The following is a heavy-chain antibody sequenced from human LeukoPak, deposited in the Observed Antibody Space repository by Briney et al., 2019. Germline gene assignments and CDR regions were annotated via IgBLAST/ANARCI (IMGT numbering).Heavy chain of an antibody. Sequence: GRSLRLSCAASGFTFSSYAMHWVRQAPGKGPEWVTVIWYDGSNKHYADSVKGRFTISRDNSKNTLYLQVDSLRAEDTAVYYCARAFGASSGYSVDYWGQGTLVTVSS. J-gene: IGHJ4*02. CDR2: IWYDGSNK. V-gene: IGHV3-33*01. CDR3: ARAFGASSGYSVDY. CDR1: GFTFSSYA. D-gene: IGHD3-22*01.